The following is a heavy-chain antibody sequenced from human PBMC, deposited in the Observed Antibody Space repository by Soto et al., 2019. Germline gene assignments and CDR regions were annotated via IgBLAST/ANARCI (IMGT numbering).Heavy chain of an antibody. V-gene: IGHV3-66*01. CDR1: GFTVSSNY. CDR3: ARDRTYYYDPNAFDI. CDR2: IYSGGST. D-gene: IGHD3-22*01. J-gene: IGHJ3*02. Sequence: EVQLVESGGGLVQPGGSLRLSCAASGFTVSSNYMSWVRQAPGKGLEWVSVIYSGGSTYYADSVKGRFTISRDNSKNTLYLQMNSLRAEDTAVYYCARDRTYYYDPNAFDIWGQGTMVTVSS.